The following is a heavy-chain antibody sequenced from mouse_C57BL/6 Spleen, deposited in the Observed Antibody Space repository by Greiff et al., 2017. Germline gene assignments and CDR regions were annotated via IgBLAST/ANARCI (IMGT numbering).Heavy chain of an antibody. V-gene: IGHV1-26*01. CDR2: INPNNGGT. D-gene: IGHD1-1*01. CDR1: GYTFTDYY. Sequence: EVQLQQSGPELVKPGASVKISCKASGYTFTDYYMNWVKQSHGKSLEWIGDINPNNGGTSYNQKFKGKATLTVDKSSSTAYMELRSLTSEDSAVYYCARLGGSSYDAMDYWGQGTSVTVSS. J-gene: IGHJ4*01. CDR3: ARLGGSSYDAMDY.